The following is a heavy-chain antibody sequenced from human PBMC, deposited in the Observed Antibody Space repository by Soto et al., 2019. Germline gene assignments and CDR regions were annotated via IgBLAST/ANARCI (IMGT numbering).Heavy chain of an antibody. J-gene: IGHJ3*01. D-gene: IGHD4-17*01. CDR2: IYYSGST. Sequence: QVQLQESGPGLVKPSETLSLTCTVSSGSIINYYWSWIRQPPGKGLEWIGFIYYSGSTNYNSFLKSRVTMSVDMSRQQLSLKLNTVTAADTPVYYCARRLTLATTTGDAFDLWGQGTRVTASS. CDR3: ARRLTLATTTGDAFDL. V-gene: IGHV4-59*01. CDR1: SGSIINYY.